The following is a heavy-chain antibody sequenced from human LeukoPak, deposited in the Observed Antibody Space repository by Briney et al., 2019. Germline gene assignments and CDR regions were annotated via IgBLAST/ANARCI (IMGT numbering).Heavy chain of an antibody. D-gene: IGHD3-10*01. CDR2: IFYRGST. Sequence: PSETLSLTCTVSGGSISSTSYYWGGIRQPPGKGLEWIGTIFYRGSTYYNPSLKSRVTISVDTSNNQFSLRLSSVTAADTAVYYCAILGTGGSWGQGTLVTVSS. CDR3: AILGTGGS. CDR1: GGSISSTSYY. J-gene: IGHJ5*02. V-gene: IGHV4-39*01.